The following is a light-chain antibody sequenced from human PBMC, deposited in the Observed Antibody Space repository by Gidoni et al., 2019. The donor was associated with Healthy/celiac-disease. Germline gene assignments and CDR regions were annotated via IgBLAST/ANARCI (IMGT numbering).Light chain of an antibody. J-gene: IGKJ2*01. CDR3: MQALQTPYT. V-gene: IGKV2-28*01. Sequence: DIVMTQSPLSLPVTPGEPASISCRSSQSLLHSNGYNYLDWYLQKPGQSRQLLIYLGSNRASGVPDRFSGSGSGTDFTLKISRVEAEDVGVYYCMQALQTPYTFGQXTKLEIK. CDR1: QSLLHSNGYNY. CDR2: LGS.